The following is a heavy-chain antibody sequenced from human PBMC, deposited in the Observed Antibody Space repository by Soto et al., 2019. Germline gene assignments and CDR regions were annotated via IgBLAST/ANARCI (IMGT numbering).Heavy chain of an antibody. CDR1: GYTFTDYC. V-gene: IGHV1-46*01. J-gene: IGHJ4*02. D-gene: IGHD1-26*01. CDR3: ARDFPRTRGASSGRTDY. CDR2: INPSGGSA. Sequence: QVQLVQSGAEVKNPGASVRVSCKASGYTFTDYCMHWVRQTPGLGLEWMGIINPSGGSADYAQKFQGRITVTRDTYTNTVYMELSSLRSEDTAVYYCARDFPRTRGASSGRTDYWGQGTRVIVSS.